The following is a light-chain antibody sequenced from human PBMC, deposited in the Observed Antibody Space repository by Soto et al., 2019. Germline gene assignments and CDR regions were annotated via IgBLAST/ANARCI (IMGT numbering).Light chain of an antibody. CDR2: DVN. CDR3: TSYTNRNTVI. Sequence: QSALTQPASVSGSPGQSITISCAGTNSDVGGHNFVSWYQQRPGKAPKLLTYDVNNRMAPGISPRFSSSQSGNTASLTISGLQADDEADYYCTSYTNRNTVIFGGGTKLIVL. J-gene: IGLJ2*01. CDR1: NSDVGGHNF. V-gene: IGLV2-14*03.